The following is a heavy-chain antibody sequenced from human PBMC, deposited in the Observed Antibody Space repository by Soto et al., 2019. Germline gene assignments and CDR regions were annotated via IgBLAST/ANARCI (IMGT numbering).Heavy chain of an antibody. CDR2: VSHDGRNT. Sequence: VQLVESGGGVVQPGRSLRLSCAASGFTFSDYAMHWVRQAPGKGLEWVAVVSHDGRNTHYADSVKGRFTISRDSSTNTVSLEMPSLRAEATAVYYCAKGGRQWLVTSDSNYWGQGALVTVSS. CDR1: GFTFSDYA. J-gene: IGHJ4*02. V-gene: IGHV3-30*18. CDR3: AKGGRQWLVTSDSNY. D-gene: IGHD6-19*01.